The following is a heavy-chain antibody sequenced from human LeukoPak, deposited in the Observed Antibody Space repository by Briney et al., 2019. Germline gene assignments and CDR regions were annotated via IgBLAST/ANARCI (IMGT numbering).Heavy chain of an antibody. CDR1: GYTFTSYD. J-gene: IGHJ3*02. D-gene: IGHD3-16*01. V-gene: IGHV1-2*02. Sequence: ASVKVSCKASGYTFTSYDINWVRQATGQGLEWMGWINPNSGGTNYAQKFQGRVTMTRDTSISTGYMELSRLRSDDTAVYYCARAGVGADDAFDIWGQGTMVTVSS. CDR3: ARAGVGADDAFDI. CDR2: INPNSGGT.